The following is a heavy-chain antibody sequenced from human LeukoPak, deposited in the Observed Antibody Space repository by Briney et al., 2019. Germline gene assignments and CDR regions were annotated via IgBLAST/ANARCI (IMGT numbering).Heavy chain of an antibody. CDR3: ASTPAGGYSYGYGY. Sequence: PGGSLRLSCAAPGFTVSSNYMSWGRQAPGKGLEWVSVVYSGGSTYYADSVKGRFTISRDNSKNTLYLQMNSLRAEDTAVYYCASTPAGGYSYGYGYWGQGTLVTVSS. J-gene: IGHJ4*02. CDR2: VYSGGST. D-gene: IGHD5-18*01. V-gene: IGHV3-53*01. CDR1: GFTVSSNY.